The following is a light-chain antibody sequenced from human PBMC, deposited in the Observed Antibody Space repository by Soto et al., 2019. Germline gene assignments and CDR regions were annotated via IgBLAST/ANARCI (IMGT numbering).Light chain of an antibody. Sequence: DIVMTQSPDSLAVSLGERATMNCKCSRSVLYKSNNNNHLAWYQQKPGQPPQLIIYWASTRESVVPERFSGSGSGTDFTLTISSLEAEDVAFYWCQQYFDVPFTFGGGTKVEI. CDR3: QQYFDVPFT. J-gene: IGKJ4*01. CDR2: WAS. CDR1: RSVLYKSNNNNH. V-gene: IGKV4-1*01.